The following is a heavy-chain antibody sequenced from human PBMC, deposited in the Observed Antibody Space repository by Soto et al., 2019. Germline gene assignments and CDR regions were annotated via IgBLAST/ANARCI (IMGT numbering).Heavy chain of an antibody. CDR1: GFTCSSYS. Sequence: EVQLVESGGGLVKPGGSLRLSCAASGFTCSSYSMNWVRQAPGRGLEWVSSITSGSNYIYYSDSVKGRFTVSRDNAKNSLDLQMNSLRAEDTAVYYCARVRSNCYLDYWGQGTLVTVSS. J-gene: IGHJ4*02. V-gene: IGHV3-21*01. D-gene: IGHD2-21*02. CDR3: ARVRSNCYLDY. CDR2: ITSGSNYI.